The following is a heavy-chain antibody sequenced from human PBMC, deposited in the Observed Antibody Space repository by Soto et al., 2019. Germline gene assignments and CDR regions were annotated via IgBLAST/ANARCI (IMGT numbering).Heavy chain of an antibody. CDR3: ARRTGYSSSWNWYFDL. CDR1: GFTVSSNY. V-gene: IGHV3-53*01. D-gene: IGHD6-13*01. J-gene: IGHJ2*01. CDR2: IYSGGST. Sequence: GGSLRLSCAASGFTVSSNYMSWVRQAPGKGLEWVSVIYSGGSTYYADSVKGRFTISRDNSKNTLYLQMNSLRAEDTAVYYCARRTGYSSSWNWYFDLWGRGTLVTVSS.